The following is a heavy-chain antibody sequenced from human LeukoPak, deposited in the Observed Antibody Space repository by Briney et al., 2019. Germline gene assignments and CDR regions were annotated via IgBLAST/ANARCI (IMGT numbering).Heavy chain of an antibody. CDR1: GFTFSSYG. CDR3: AKSLPYSRYRVQGYYAFDI. D-gene: IGHD3-10*01. J-gene: IGHJ3*02. Sequence: PGRSLRLSCAASGFTFSSYGMHWVRQAPGKGLEWVAVISYDGSNKYYADSVKGPFTISRDNSKNTLYLQMNSLRAEDTAVYYCAKSLPYSRYRVQGYYAFDIWGQGTMVTVSS. V-gene: IGHV3-30*18. CDR2: ISYDGSNK.